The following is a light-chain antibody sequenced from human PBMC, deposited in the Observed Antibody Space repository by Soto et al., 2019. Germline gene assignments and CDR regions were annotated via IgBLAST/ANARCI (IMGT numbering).Light chain of an antibody. CDR1: QSVSSY. J-gene: IGKJ3*01. V-gene: IGKV3-11*01. Sequence: ESVLTQSPGTLSLSPGERATLSCRASQSVSSYLAWYQQKPGQAPRLLIYDASNRATGIPARFSGSGSGTDFTLTISSLEPEDFAVYYCQQRSNWPLTFGPGTKVDI. CDR2: DAS. CDR3: QQRSNWPLT.